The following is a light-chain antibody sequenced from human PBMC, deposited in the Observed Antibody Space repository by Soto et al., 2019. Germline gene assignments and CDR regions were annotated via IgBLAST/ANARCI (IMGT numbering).Light chain of an antibody. CDR2: GVS. Sequence: ETILTQSPGTLSLSPGERATLFCRASHSISSSYLAWYQQKPGQAPSLLIYGVSRRATGIPDRFSGSGSGTDFTLTTSRLEPEDFAVYYCQQYGSSQAFGQGTKVDIK. CDR1: HSISSSY. J-gene: IGKJ1*01. V-gene: IGKV3-20*01. CDR3: QQYGSSQA.